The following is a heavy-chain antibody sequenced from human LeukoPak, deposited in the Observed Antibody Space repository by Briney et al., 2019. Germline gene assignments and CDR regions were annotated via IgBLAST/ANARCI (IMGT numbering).Heavy chain of an antibody. D-gene: IGHD1-26*01. CDR2: INADGGIT. V-gene: IGHV3-74*01. CDR1: GFIFSSYW. CDR3: ASGLVREATTNDY. Sequence: GGSLRLSCAASGFIFSSYWMHWVRQAPGKGLLWVSQINADGGITTYADSMRGRFTISRDNAKNTLYLQMNSLRAEDTAVYYCASGLVREATTNDYWGQGTLVTVSS. J-gene: IGHJ4*02.